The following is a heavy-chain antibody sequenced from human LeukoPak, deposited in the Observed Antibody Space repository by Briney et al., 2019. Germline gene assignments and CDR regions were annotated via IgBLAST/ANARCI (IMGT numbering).Heavy chain of an antibody. D-gene: IGHD5-18*01. CDR2: INHSGST. CDR1: GGSFSGYC. J-gene: IGHJ1*01. V-gene: IGHV4-34*01. Sequence: SETLSLTCAVYGGSFSGYCWSWIRQPPGKGLEWIGEINHSGSTNYNPSLKSRVTISVDTSKNQFSLKLSSVTAADAAVYYCARAAGLRGYSYGPRLQHWGQGTLVTVSS. CDR3: ARAAGLRGYSYGPRLQH.